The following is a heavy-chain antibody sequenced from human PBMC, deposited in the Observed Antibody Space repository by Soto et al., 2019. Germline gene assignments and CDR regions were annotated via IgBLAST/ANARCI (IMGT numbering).Heavy chain of an antibody. J-gene: IGHJ4*02. V-gene: IGHV3-23*01. Sequence: PGSSLRLSCAASGFTFRDLQMSWILQAPGKGLEWVSAISGSGGSTYYADSVKGRFTISRDNSKNTLYLQINSLRAEDTAVYYCAKEALFDGYPHIDYWGQGTLVTVSS. CDR3: AKEALFDGYPHIDY. CDR2: ISGSGGST. CDR1: GFTFRDLQ. D-gene: IGHD5-12*01.